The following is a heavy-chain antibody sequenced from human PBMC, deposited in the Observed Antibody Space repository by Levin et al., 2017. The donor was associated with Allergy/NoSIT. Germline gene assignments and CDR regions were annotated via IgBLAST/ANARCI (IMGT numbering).Heavy chain of an antibody. CDR3: ARLSNSDASFDY. V-gene: IGHV3-74*01. D-gene: IGHD6-6*01. CDR2: INSDGSST. Sequence: GESLKISCAASGFTFSSYWMHWVRQAPGKGLVWVSRINSDGSSTSYADSVKGRIAISRDNAKNTLYLQMHSLRAEDTAVYYCARLSNSDASFDYWGQGTLVTVSS. J-gene: IGHJ4*02. CDR1: GFTFSSYW.